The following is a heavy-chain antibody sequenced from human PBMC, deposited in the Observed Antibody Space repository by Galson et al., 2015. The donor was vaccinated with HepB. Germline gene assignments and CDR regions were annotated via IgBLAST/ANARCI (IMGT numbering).Heavy chain of an antibody. CDR1: GFTFTDYG. D-gene: IGHD3-9*01. CDR2: ISRTSRAI. CDR3: VRVNFDLLTGKALDY. V-gene: IGHV3-48*01. J-gene: IGHJ4*02. Sequence: SLRLSCAASGFTFTDYGMNWVRQAPGKGLEWVPYISRTSRAIYYADSVKGRFTISRDNAKNSLYVQMTSLRIEDTAVYYCVRVNFDLLTGKALDYWGQGTLVTVSS.